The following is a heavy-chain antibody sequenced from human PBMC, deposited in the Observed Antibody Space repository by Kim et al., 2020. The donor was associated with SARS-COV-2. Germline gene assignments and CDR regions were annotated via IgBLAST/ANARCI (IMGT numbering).Heavy chain of an antibody. CDR3: ARDKGRVVSSGYYLGY. D-gene: IGHD3-22*01. Sequence: ASVKVSCKASGYTFTSYAMHWVRQAPGQRLEWMGWINAGNGNTKYSQKFQGRVTITRDTSASTAYMELSSLRSEDTAVYYCARDKGRVVSSGYYLGYWGQGTLVTVSS. CDR2: INAGNGNT. J-gene: IGHJ4*02. CDR1: GYTFTSYA. V-gene: IGHV1-3*01.